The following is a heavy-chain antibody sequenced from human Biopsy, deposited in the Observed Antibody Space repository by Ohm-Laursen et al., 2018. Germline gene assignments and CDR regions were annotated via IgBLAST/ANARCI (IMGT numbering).Heavy chain of an antibody. J-gene: IGHJ6*02. CDR2: IYYSVMT. CDR3: ARDSGILNYGNFKYYHYYGMDV. Sequence: SDTLSLTCTVSGNSVTKYYWSWIRQPPGKGLEWIGHIYYSVMTNYNPSLQSRVSISVDTSRNQVSLTLSSVTAVDTAVYCCARDSGILNYGNFKYYHYYGMDVWGQGTKVTVSS. CDR1: GNSVTKYY. D-gene: IGHD4-11*01. V-gene: IGHV4-59*02.